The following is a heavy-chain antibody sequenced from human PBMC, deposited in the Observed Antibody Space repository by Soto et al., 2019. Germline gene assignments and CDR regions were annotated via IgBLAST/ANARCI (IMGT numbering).Heavy chain of an antibody. V-gene: IGHV1-69*13. CDR1: GGTFSSYA. D-gene: IGHD2-2*01. Sequence: SVKVSCKASGGTFSSYAISWVRQARGQGLEWMGGIIPIFGIANYAQKFQGGVTITADESTSTAYMELSSLRSEDTAVYYCASFDCSSTSCSLGSLDHWGQGTLVTVSS. CDR3: ASFDCSSTSCSLGSLDH. J-gene: IGHJ4*02. CDR2: IIPIFGIA.